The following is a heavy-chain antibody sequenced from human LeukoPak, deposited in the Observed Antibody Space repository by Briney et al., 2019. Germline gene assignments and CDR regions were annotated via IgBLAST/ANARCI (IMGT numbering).Heavy chain of an antibody. CDR2: IIPIFGTA. CDR3: ARVLTYSSGWYVY. D-gene: IGHD6-19*01. CDR1: GGTFSSYA. J-gene: IGHJ4*02. V-gene: IGHV1-69*06. Sequence: SVKVSCKASGGTFSSYAISWVRQDPGQGLEWMGGIIPIFGTANYAQKFRGRVTITADKSTRTAYMELSSLRSEDTAVYYCARVLTYSSGWYVYWGQGTLVTVSS.